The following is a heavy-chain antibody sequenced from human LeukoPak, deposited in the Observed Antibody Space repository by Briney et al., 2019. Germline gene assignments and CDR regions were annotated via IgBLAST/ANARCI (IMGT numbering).Heavy chain of an antibody. Sequence: GGSLRLSSAASGFTFSTYSMNWVRQAPGKGLEWVSSISGSSIYIYYADSVKGRFTISRDNAKNSLYLQMNSLRAEDTAPYYCARDPPYSDSSGYYYDYWGQGTLVTVSS. J-gene: IGHJ4*02. CDR3: ARDPPYSDSSGYYYDY. D-gene: IGHD3-22*01. CDR1: GFTFSTYS. CDR2: ISGSSIYI. V-gene: IGHV3-21*01.